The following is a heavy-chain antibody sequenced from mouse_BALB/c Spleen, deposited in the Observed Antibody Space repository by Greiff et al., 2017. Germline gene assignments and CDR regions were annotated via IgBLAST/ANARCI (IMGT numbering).Heavy chain of an antibody. CDR1: GYTFTSYW. J-gene: IGHJ4*01. Sequence: VQLQQSGAELAKPGASVKMSCKASGYTFTSYWMHWVKQRPGQGLEWIGYINPSTGYTEYNQKFKDKATLTADKSSSTAYMQLSSLTSEDSAVYYCARPHAAAMDYWGQGTSVTVSS. CDR3: ARPHAAAMDY. V-gene: IGHV1-7*01. CDR2: INPSTGYT.